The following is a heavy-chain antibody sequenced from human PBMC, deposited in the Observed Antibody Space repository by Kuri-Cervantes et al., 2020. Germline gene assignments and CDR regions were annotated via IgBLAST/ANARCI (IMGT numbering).Heavy chain of an antibody. D-gene: IGHD5-18*01. V-gene: IGHV3-43*01. CDR2: ISWDGGST. J-gene: IGHJ4*02. Sequence: GGSLRLSCAASGFTFDDYAMHWVRQAPGKGLEWVSLISWDGGSTYYADSVKGRFTISRDNGKNSLYLQMNSLRTEDTALYYCAKDIWGYSYGNYFDYWGQGTLVTVSS. CDR3: AKDIWGYSYGNYFDY. CDR1: GFTFDDYA.